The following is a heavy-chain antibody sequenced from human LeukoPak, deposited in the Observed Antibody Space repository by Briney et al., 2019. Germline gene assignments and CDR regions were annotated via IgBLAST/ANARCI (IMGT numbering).Heavy chain of an antibody. CDR3: ARHFIKRYSSGWPRVSWFDP. D-gene: IGHD6-19*01. CDR2: IYYSGST. Sequence: KASQTLPLTCTVSGGSAIRSGDYYWSWIRQPPGKGLEWIGYIYYSGSTHYNPSLKSRVIISVDTSNNQFSLSLSSVTAADTAVYYCARHFIKRYSSGWPRVSWFDPWGQGTLVTVSS. J-gene: IGHJ5*02. V-gene: IGHV4-30-4*08. CDR1: GGSAIRSGDYY.